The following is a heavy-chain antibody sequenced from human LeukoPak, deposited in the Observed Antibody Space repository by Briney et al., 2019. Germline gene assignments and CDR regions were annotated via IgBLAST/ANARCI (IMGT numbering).Heavy chain of an antibody. CDR1: GGSFSGYY. CDR3: ARGYYYDSSGYYQDY. J-gene: IGHJ4*02. CDR2: INHSGST. V-gene: IGHV4-34*01. D-gene: IGHD3-22*01. Sequence: SETLSLTCAVYGGSFSGYYWSWIRQPPGKGREWIGEINHSGSTNYNPSLKSRVTISVDTSKNQFSLKLSSVTAADTAVYYCARGYYYDSSGYYQDYWGQGTLVTVSS.